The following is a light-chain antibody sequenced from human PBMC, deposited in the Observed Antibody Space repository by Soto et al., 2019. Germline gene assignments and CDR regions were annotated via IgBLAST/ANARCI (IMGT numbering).Light chain of an antibody. CDR1: HSFSSSY. J-gene: IGKJ5*01. CDR2: GAS. V-gene: IGKV3-20*01. Sequence: EFVLTQSPATLSLSPGESATLSCRASHSFSSSYLAWYQQKPGQAPRLLIYGASSRATGIPDRFSGSGSGTDFTLTISRLEPEDFAVYYCQQQGRSWITFGQGTRLEIK. CDR3: QQQGRSWIT.